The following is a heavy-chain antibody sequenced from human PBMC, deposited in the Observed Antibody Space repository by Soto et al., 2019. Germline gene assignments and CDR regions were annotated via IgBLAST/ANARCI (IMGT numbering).Heavy chain of an antibody. J-gene: IGHJ2*01. V-gene: IGHV3-30*18. CDR2: ISYDTSFK. Sequence: GGSLRLSCAASGFTFSTYGMHWVRQTPGKGLEWVAVISYDTSFKFHADSVRGRFTISRDNSNNILFLQMDNLRPDDTAVYFCAKDHWTYSSSYYWYMDLWGRGTLVTVSS. CDR1: GFTFSTYG. CDR3: AKDHWTYSSSYYWYMDL. D-gene: IGHD6-19*01.